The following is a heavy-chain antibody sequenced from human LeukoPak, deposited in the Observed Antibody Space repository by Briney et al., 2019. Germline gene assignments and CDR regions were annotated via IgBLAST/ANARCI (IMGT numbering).Heavy chain of an antibody. D-gene: IGHD6-6*01. CDR2: INHSGST. CDR3: ARFARTPAN. V-gene: IGHV4-34*01. Sequence: PSETLSLTCAVYGGSFSGYYWSWIRQPPGKGLEWIGEINHSGSTNYNPSLKSRVTISVDTSKNQFSLKLSSVTAADTAVYYCARFARTPANWGQGILVTVSS. CDR1: GGSFSGYY. J-gene: IGHJ4*02.